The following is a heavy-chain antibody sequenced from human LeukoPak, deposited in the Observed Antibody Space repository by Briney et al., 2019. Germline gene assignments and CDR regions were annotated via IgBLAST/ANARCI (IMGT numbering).Heavy chain of an antibody. CDR1: GFTFSSYS. D-gene: IGHD5-12*01. Sequence: GGSLRLSCAASGFTFSSYSMNWVRQAPGKGLEWVSAISGSGGSTYYADSVKGRFTISRDNSKNTLYLQMNSLRAEDTAVYYCAKGGGYDSDYFDYWGQGTLVTVSS. CDR2: ISGSGGST. CDR3: AKGGGYDSDYFDY. V-gene: IGHV3-23*01. J-gene: IGHJ4*02.